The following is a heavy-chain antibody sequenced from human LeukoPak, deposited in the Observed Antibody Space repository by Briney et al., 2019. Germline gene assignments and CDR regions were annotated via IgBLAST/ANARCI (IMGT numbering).Heavy chain of an antibody. CDR3: ARDQGCSGGSCYSPYYFDY. D-gene: IGHD2-15*01. CDR2: ISSSSSYI. V-gene: IGHV3-21*01. J-gene: IGHJ4*02. CDR1: GFTFSSYS. Sequence: GGSLRLSCAASGFTFSSYSMNWVRQAPGKGLEWVSSISSSSSYIYYADSVKGRFTISRDNAKNSLYLQMNSLRAEDTAVYYCARDQGCSGGSCYSPYYFDYWGQGTLVTVSS.